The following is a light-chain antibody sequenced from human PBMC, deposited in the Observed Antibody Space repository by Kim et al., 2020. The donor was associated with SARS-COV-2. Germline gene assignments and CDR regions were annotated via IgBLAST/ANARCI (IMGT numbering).Light chain of an antibody. CDR2: YDS. J-gene: IGLJ1*01. CDR3: QVWDRGSDPRPYV. CDR1: NIGRKS. V-gene: IGLV3-21*04. Sequence: SYELTQPPSVSVTPGKTARISCGGDNIGRKSVHWYQQKSGQAPVLIIFYDSDRPSGIPERFYGSNSGNTATLTISGVEAGDEADYYCQVWDRGSDPRPYV.